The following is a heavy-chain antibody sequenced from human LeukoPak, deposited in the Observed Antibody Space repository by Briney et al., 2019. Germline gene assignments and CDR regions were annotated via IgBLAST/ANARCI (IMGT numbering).Heavy chain of an antibody. Sequence: SETLSLTCTVSGGSISSYYWSWIRQPPGKGLEWIGYIYNSGSTNFNPSLKSRVTISVDTSKNQFSLKLSSVTAADTAVYYCARGGTSANFQHWGQGTLLTVSS. CDR1: GGSISSYY. J-gene: IGHJ1*01. CDR2: IYNSGST. CDR3: ARGGTSANFQH. V-gene: IGHV4-59*12.